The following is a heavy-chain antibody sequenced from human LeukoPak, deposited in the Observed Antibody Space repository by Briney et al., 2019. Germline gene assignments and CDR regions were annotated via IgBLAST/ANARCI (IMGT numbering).Heavy chain of an antibody. CDR2: ISSSSSYI. CDR1: GFTVSSNY. J-gene: IGHJ3*02. D-gene: IGHD2/OR15-2a*01. CDR3: ARLSAFDI. V-gene: IGHV3-21*01. Sequence: GGSLRLSCAASGFTVSSNYMSWVRQAPGKGLEWVSSISSSSSYIYYADSVKGRFTISRDNAKNSLYLQMNSLRAEDTAVYYCARLSAFDIWGQGTMVTVSS.